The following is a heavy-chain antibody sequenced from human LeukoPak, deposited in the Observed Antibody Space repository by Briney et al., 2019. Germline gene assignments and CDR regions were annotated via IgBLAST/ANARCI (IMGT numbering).Heavy chain of an antibody. Sequence: GGSLRLSCAASGFTFSSYAISWVRQAPGKGLEWVSAISGSGGNTYYADSVKGRFTISRDNSKNTLYLQMNSLRAEDTAVYYCAKGDDYGDYYFDYWGRGTAVTVSS. CDR1: GFTFSSYA. V-gene: IGHV3-23*01. CDR2: ISGSGGNT. J-gene: IGHJ4*02. D-gene: IGHD4-17*01. CDR3: AKGDDYGDYYFDY.